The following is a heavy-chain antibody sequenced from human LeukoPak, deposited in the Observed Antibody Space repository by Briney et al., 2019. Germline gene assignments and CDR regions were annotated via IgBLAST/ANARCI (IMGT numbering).Heavy chain of an antibody. CDR3: ASYGDPNDAFDI. CDR2: FDPDYGET. CDR1: GYSLTDLS. J-gene: IGHJ3*02. Sequence: TSLKVSCKVSGYSLTDLSMHWVRQAPGQGLEWMGGFDPDYGETFDAPKLQGRVTMTEDTSADKAYMELSSLRPDDTAAYYCASYGDPNDAFDIWGQGTMTVSS. V-gene: IGHV1-24*01. D-gene: IGHD2-21*02.